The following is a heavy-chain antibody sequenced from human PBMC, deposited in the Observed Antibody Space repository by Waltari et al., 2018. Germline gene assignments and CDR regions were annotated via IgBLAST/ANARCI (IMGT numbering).Heavy chain of an antibody. J-gene: IGHJ6*03. CDR3: ARGLYYGSGSSYYYYYYMDV. CDR2: IYSGGRT. CDR1: GGSISSYY. D-gene: IGHD3-10*01. V-gene: IGHV4-59*01. Sequence: QVQLQESGPGLVKPSETLSLTCTVSGGSISSYYWSWIRQPPGKGLEWIGIIYSGGRTYSNPALKSRVTISVGTSKNQFSLKLSSVTAADTAVYYCARGLYYGSGSSYYYYYYMDVWGKGTTVTISS.